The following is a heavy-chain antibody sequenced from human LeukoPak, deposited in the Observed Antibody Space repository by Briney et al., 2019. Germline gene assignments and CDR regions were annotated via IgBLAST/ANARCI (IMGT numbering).Heavy chain of an antibody. CDR2: IKEDGSEK. CDR1: GFTFSDYL. D-gene: IGHD6-6*01. J-gene: IGHJ4*02. V-gene: IGHV3-7*01. CDR3: ARDGSSRPSEY. Sequence: GGSLRLSCATSGFTFSDYLMTWVRQAPGKGLEWVANIKEDGSEKYYVDSVKGRFTISRDNAWKSLYLQMNSLRVDDTAMYYCARDGSSRPSEYWGQGILVTVSS.